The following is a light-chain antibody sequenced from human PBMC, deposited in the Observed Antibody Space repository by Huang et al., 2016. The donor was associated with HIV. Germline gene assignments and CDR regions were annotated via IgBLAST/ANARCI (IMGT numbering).Light chain of an antibody. CDR2: GAS. CDR3: QQYDDLIS. Sequence: DIQMTQSPSTLSASVGDRVTITCQASQDIDTYLSWYQQKPGKAPKLLIYGASNLETWVPSRFSGSGSGRHFSLTITSLQPEDGAEYYCQQYDDLISFGGGTKVEIK. J-gene: IGKJ4*01. CDR1: QDIDTY. V-gene: IGKV1-33*01.